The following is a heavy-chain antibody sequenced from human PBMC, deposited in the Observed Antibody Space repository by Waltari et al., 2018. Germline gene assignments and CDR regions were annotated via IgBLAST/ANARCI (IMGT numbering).Heavy chain of an antibody. V-gene: IGHV4-38-2*02. CDR2: IYHSWST. J-gene: IGHJ6*03. CDR3: ARESHPPLMDV. Sequence: QVQLQESGPGLVKPSETLSLTCTVSGYSISSGYYWGWIRQPPGKGLEWIGSIYHSWSTYYTPPLKSRVTISVDTSKNQFSLKLSSVTAADTAVYYCARESHPPLMDVWGKGTTVTVSS. CDR1: GYSISSGYY.